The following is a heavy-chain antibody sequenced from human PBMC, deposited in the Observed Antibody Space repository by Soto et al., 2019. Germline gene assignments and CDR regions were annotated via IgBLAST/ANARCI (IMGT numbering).Heavy chain of an antibody. D-gene: IGHD1-1*01. CDR2: IYWDDDK. J-gene: IGHJ6*02. CDR1: GLSLSTSGVG. CDR3: AHRVHWKYGIDV. Sequence: QITLKASGPTLATPTQTLTLTCTFSGLSLSTSGVGLGWIRQPPGQALEWLAIIYWDDDKRYSPTLKSRVTSTKDTSKAQVVLTLTKLDPVDTATYYCAHRVHWKYGIDVWGQGTTVTVSS. V-gene: IGHV2-5*02.